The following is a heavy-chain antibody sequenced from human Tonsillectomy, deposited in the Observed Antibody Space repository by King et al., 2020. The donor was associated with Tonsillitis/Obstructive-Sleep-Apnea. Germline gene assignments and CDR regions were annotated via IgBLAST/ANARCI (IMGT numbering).Heavy chain of an antibody. CDR3: ARGIAPRPDYYYYYMDV. Sequence: VQLVESGGGVVQPGRSLRLSCAASGFTFSTYAMHRVRQAPGKGLEWVAVISDDGSNKYYADSVKGRFNISRDNSKNTLYLQMNSLRAEDTAVYYCARGIAPRPDYYYYYMDVWDKGTTVTVSS. J-gene: IGHJ6*03. CDR1: GFTFSTYA. V-gene: IGHV3-30*01. D-gene: IGHD6-6*01. CDR2: ISDDGSNK.